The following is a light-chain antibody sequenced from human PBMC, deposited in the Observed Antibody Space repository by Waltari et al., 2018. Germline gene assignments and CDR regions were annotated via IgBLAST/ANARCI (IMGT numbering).Light chain of an antibody. CDR1: TSNIGGHD. Sequence: QSVLTQPPSASGSPGQTITISCSGSTSNIGGHDVYWYQHLPGTAPKLLIYKNNRRPSGVSERFSGSKSVTSASLAISGLRSEDEAYYYCATWDDSLSGVFGGGTKLTVL. CDR3: ATWDDSLSGV. CDR2: KNN. J-gene: IGLJ3*02. V-gene: IGLV1-47*01.